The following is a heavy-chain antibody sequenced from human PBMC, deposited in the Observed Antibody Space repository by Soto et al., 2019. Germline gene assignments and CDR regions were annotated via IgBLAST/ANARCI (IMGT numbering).Heavy chain of an antibody. V-gene: IGHV3-30*18. CDR1: GFTFSSYG. CDR3: AKGGAAAHWAPTRYYYYGMDV. J-gene: IGHJ6*02. CDR2: ISYDGSNK. Sequence: GGSLRLSCAASGFTFSSYGMHWVRQAPGKGLEWVAVISYDGSNKYYADSVKGRFTISRDNSKNTLYLQMNSLRAEDTAVYYCAKGGAAAHWAPTRYYYYGMDVWGQGTTVTAP. D-gene: IGHD6-13*01.